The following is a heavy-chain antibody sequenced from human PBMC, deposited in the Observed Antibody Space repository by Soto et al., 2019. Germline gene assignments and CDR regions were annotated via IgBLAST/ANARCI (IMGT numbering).Heavy chain of an antibody. CDR2: IKQDGSEK. CDR3: AGAAHVFGMVPTASWFDP. D-gene: IGHD3-10*01. V-gene: IGHV3-7*04. Sequence: HPGGSLRLSCAASGFTSSKYWMSWVRQAPGKGLEWVANIKQDGSEKYYVDSVKGRFTISRDNAKNSLFLQMNSLRDEDTAVYYCAGAAHVFGMVPTASWFDPWGQGTLVTVSS. J-gene: IGHJ5*02. CDR1: GFTSSKYW.